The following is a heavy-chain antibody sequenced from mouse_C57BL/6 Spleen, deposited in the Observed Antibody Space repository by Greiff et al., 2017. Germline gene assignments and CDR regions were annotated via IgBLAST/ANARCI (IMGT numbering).Heavy chain of an antibody. CDR3: ARNYYGRGWYFEV. Sequence: QVQLKESGPGLVQPSQSLSITCTVSGFSLTSYGVHWVRQSPGKGLEWLGVIWSGGSTDYNAAFISRLSISKDNSKSQVFFKMNSLQADDTAIYYCARNYYGRGWYFEVWGTGTTVTVSS. J-gene: IGHJ1*03. CDR2: IWSGGST. V-gene: IGHV2-2*01. CDR1: GFSLTSYG. D-gene: IGHD1-1*01.